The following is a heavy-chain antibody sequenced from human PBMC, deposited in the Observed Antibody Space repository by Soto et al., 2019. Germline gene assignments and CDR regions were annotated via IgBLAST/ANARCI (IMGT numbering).Heavy chain of an antibody. V-gene: IGHV1-69*01. CDR1: GGTFSSYA. CDR2: IIPIFGTA. Sequence: QVQLVQSGAEVKKPGSSVKVSCKASGGTFSSYAISWVRQAPGQGLEWMGGIIPIFGTANYAQKFQGRVTITADESTRTAYMELSSLRSEDTAVYYCARGYCSGGSCYPNPGPEDYYYYGMDVWGQGTTVTVSS. J-gene: IGHJ6*02. D-gene: IGHD2-15*01. CDR3: ARGYCSGGSCYPNPGPEDYYYYGMDV.